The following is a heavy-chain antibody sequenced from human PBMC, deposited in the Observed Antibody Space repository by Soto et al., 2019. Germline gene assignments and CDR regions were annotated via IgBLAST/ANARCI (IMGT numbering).Heavy chain of an antibody. J-gene: IGHJ5*02. V-gene: IGHV3-30-3*01. Sequence: QVQLVESGGGVVQPGRSLRLSCAASGFTFSIYAMHWVRQAPGKGLEWVAVISYDGSNKYYADSVKGRFTISRDNSTNTLYLQMNSLRAEDTAVYYCASRHDYAEYDWFDPWGQGTLVTVSS. CDR3: ASRHDYAEYDWFDP. CDR1: GFTFSIYA. CDR2: ISYDGSNK. D-gene: IGHD4-17*01.